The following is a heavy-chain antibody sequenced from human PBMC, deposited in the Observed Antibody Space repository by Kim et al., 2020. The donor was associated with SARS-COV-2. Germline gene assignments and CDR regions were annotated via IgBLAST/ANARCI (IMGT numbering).Heavy chain of an antibody. D-gene: IGHD5-12*01. J-gene: IGHJ4*02. CDR3: ARGARYSGYDYAY. CDR2: MNPNSGNT. Sequence: ASVKVSCKASGYTFTSYDINWVRQATGQGLEWMGWMNPNSGNTGYAQKFQGRVTMTRNTSIGTAYMELSSLRSEDTAVYYCARGARYSGYDYAYWGQGTLVTVSS. V-gene: IGHV1-8*01. CDR1: GYTFTSYD.